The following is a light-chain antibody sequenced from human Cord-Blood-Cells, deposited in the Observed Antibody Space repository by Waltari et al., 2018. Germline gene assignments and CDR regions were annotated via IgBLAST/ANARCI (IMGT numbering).Light chain of an antibody. Sequence: QSALTQPASVSGSPGQSITISCTGTSSDVGSYNLVSWYQQHPCKAPQLMIYEVSKRPSGVSNRCSGSKSGNTASLTISWLQAEDEADYYCCSYAGSSTLVFGGGTKLTVL. CDR2: EVS. V-gene: IGLV2-23*02. CDR3: CSYAGSSTLV. J-gene: IGLJ3*02. CDR1: SSDVGSYNL.